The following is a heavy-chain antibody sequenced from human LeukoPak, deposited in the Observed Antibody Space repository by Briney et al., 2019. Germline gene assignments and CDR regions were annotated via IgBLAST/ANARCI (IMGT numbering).Heavy chain of an antibody. CDR1: GFTFSSYA. D-gene: IGHD1-26*01. Sequence: RGSLRLSCAASGFTFSSYAMSWVRQAPGKGLEWVSAITGSGDGTDYADSVKGRFTISRDNSKNTLYLQMNSLRAGDTAVYYCANLVGASTYGAFDIWGQGTMVTVSS. CDR2: ITGSGDGT. V-gene: IGHV3-23*01. J-gene: IGHJ3*02. CDR3: ANLVGASTYGAFDI.